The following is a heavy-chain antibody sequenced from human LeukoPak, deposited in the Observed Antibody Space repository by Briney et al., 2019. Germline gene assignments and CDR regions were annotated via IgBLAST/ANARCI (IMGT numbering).Heavy chain of an antibody. V-gene: IGHV4-59*01. CDR2: IYYSGST. CDR1: GGSISSYY. D-gene: IGHD2-2*01. Sequence: SETLSLTCTVSGGSISSYYWSWIRQPPGKGLEWIGYIYYSGSTNYNPSLKSRVTISVDTSKNQFSLKLSSVTAADTAVYYCARVLTGYCSSTSCYHFDYWGQGTLVTVSS. CDR3: ARVLTGYCSSTSCYHFDY. J-gene: IGHJ4*02.